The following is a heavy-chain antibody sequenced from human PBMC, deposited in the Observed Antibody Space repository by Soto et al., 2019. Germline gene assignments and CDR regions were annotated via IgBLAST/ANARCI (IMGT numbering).Heavy chain of an antibody. J-gene: IGHJ4*02. CDR1: GFTFSSYA. CDR2: ISYDGSNK. D-gene: IGHD4-17*01. V-gene: IGHV3-30-3*01. CDR3: ARSLDYGVSDY. Sequence: GSLRLSCAASGFTFSSYAMHWVRQAPGKGLEWVAVISYDGSNKYYADSVKGRFTISRDNSKNTLYLQMNSLRAEDTAVYYCARSLDYGVSDYWGQGT.